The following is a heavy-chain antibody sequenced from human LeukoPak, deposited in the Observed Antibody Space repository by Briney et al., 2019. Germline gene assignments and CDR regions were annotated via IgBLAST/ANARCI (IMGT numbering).Heavy chain of an antibody. CDR3: ARGVAGSPAFDY. CDR1: GGSFSGYY. D-gene: IGHD6-19*01. V-gene: IGHV4-34*01. CDR2: IYHSGST. Sequence: PSETLSLTCAVYGGSFSGYYWSWIRQPPGKGLEWIGEIYHSGSTNYSPSLKSRVTISVDKSKNQFSLKLSSVTAADTAVYYCARGVAGSPAFDYWGQGTLVTVSS. J-gene: IGHJ4*02.